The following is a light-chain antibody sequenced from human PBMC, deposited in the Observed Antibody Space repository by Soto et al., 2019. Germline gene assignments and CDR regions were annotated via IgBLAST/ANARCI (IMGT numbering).Light chain of an antibody. CDR2: RAS. Sequence: DIQMTQSPSTLSASVGDRVTISFRASQSINIWLAWFQQKPGKAPKLLIYRASNLESGVPSRFSGSGSGTEFTLTISSLQPDDFATYYCQQYNTYWTFGQGTKVDIK. CDR1: QSINIW. V-gene: IGKV1-5*03. CDR3: QQYNTYWT. J-gene: IGKJ1*01.